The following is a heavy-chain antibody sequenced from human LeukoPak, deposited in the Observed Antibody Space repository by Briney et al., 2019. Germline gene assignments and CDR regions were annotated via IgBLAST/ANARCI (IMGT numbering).Heavy chain of an antibody. CDR1: GGSFSGYY. J-gene: IGHJ5*02. Sequence: SETPSLTCAVYGGSFSGYYWSWIRQPPGKGLEWIGEINHSGSTNYNPSLKSRVTISVDTSKNQFSLKLSSVTAADTAVYYCAGRPVEGWYGVIGWWFDPWGQGTLVTVSS. D-gene: IGHD6-19*01. CDR3: AGRPVEGWYGVIGWWFDP. CDR2: INHSGST. V-gene: IGHV4-34*01.